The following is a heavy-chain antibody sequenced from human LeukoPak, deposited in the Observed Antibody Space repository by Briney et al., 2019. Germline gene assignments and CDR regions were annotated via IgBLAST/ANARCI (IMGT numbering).Heavy chain of an antibody. CDR1: GGTFSSYA. CDR3: ARSPGGRQQFNFDY. V-gene: IGHV1-69*05. Sequence: SVKVSCKASGGTFSSYAISWVRQAPGQRLEWMGGIIPIFGTANYSQKFQGRVTITTDASTSTAYMELSSLRSEDTAVYYCARSPGGRQQFNFDYWGQGTLVTVSS. D-gene: IGHD6-13*01. J-gene: IGHJ4*02. CDR2: IIPIFGTA.